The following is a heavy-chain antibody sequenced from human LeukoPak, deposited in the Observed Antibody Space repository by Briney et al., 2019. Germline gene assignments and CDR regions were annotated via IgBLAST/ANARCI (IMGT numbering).Heavy chain of an antibody. CDR3: VRHPGSYDVLAGYSYYFDY. V-gene: IGHV3-7*01. D-gene: IGHD3-9*01. CDR1: GFTFGSYW. J-gene: IGHJ4*02. CDR2: IKRDGSDH. Sequence: GGSLRLSCVASGFTFGSYWMSWVRQAPGKGLEWVANIKRDGSDHYHADSVSGRFTISRDNAKNSLYLEMNSLRAEDTAAYFCVRHPGSYDVLAGYSYYFDYWGQGTLVTVSS.